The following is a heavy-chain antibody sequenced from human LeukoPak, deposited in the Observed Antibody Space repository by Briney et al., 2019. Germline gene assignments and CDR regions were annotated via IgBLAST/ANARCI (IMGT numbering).Heavy chain of an antibody. V-gene: IGHV3-7*03. CDR1: GFTFSSYW. J-gene: IGHJ5*02. D-gene: IGHD3-10*01. CDR2: IKQDGSEK. Sequence: GGSLRLSCAASGFTFSSYWMSWVRQAPGKGLEWVANIKQDGSEKYYVDSVKGRFTISRDNAKNSLYLQMNSLRAEDTAVYYCARGRYGPGSLLDPWGQGTLVTVSS. CDR3: ARGRYGPGSLLDP.